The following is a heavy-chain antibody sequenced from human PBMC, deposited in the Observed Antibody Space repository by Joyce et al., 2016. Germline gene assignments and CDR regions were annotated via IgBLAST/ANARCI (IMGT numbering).Heavy chain of an antibody. CDR2: IIPFLGAA. D-gene: IGHD1-14*01. J-gene: IGHJ6*02. V-gene: IGHV1-69*12. CDR1: GGDFSNYT. Sequence: QVLLVQSGAAVKRPGSSLSVSCKSSGGDFSNYTVNWVRQAPGQRLEWMGGIIPFLGAAKYAEDFQGRVTLTADQSTRTAYLELSSLTSADTAVYYCARGGTSSDHYFFYTLDVWGPGTTVIVSS. CDR3: ARGGTSSDHYFFYTLDV.